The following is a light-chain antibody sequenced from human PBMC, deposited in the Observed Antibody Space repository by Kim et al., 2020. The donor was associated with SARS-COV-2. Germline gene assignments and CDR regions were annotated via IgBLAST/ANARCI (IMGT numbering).Light chain of an antibody. CDR2: NNN. Sequence: GQRVTISCSGSFSNSGSNSVNWYQQVPGTAPKVLIYNNNQRPSGVPDRFSASKSGTSASLAISGLQSEDEADYYCASWDDTLSGWVFGGGTQLTVL. CDR1: FSNSGSNS. J-gene: IGLJ3*02. V-gene: IGLV1-44*01. CDR3: ASWDDTLSGWV.